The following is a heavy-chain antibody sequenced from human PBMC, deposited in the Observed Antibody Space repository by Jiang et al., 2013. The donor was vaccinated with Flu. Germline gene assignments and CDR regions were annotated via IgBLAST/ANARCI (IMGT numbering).Heavy chain of an antibody. CDR1: WLHEWLL. CDR3: AREGMTGTTRRPSYYYAMDV. CDR2: VYSTGAT. J-gene: IGHJ6*02. V-gene: IGHV4-59*12. Sequence: GPGLVEALGDPVPQLHYLWWLHEWLLLDLDPAAPGEGLEWIGYVYSTGATNYSPSFKSRVSISLDMSKNQFSLRLPSVTTADTAVYYCAREGMTGTTRRPSYYYAMDVWGQGTTVTVSS. D-gene: IGHD1-1*01.